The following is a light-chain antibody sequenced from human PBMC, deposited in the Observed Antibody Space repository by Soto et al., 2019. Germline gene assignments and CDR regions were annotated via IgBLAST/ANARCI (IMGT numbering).Light chain of an antibody. CDR3: CSSAPSRTVV. J-gene: IGLJ1*01. CDR1: SGAVGSYRL. CDR2: EGN. Sequence: QSALTQPASVSGFPVQSITFSCTGSSGAVGSYRLVSWYQCHPGKVPKLIIYEGNKRPSGVSNRFSGSEPGNTASLTISGLQAEDEADYYCCSSAPSRTVVFGTGTKLTVL. V-gene: IGLV2-23*01.